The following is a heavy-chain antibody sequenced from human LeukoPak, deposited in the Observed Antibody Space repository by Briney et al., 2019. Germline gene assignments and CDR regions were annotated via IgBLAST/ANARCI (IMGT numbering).Heavy chain of an antibody. CDR1: GYTFTSYS. V-gene: IGHV1-18*01. D-gene: IGHD4-17*01. Sequence: GASVKDSCKASGYTFTSYSISWVRQAPGQGLEWMGWISAYNGNTNYAQKLQGRVTMTTDTSTSTAYMELRSLRSDDTAVYYCARDGDYALPAYYYYYGMDVWGQGTTVTVSS. CDR2: ISAYNGNT. CDR3: ARDGDYALPAYYYYYGMDV. J-gene: IGHJ6*02.